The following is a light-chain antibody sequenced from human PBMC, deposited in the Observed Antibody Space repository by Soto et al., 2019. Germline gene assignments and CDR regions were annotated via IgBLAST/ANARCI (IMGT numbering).Light chain of an antibody. CDR2: DAS. CDR3: QQYNAYSGT. V-gene: IGKV1-5*01. CDR1: QSISSW. Sequence: DIQMTQSPSTLSASVGDIVTITSRPSQSISSWLAWYQQKPGKAPKLLIYDASSLESGVPSRFSGSGSGTEFTLTITGLQPDDFATYYCQQYNAYSGTFGQGTRLEIK. J-gene: IGKJ5*01.